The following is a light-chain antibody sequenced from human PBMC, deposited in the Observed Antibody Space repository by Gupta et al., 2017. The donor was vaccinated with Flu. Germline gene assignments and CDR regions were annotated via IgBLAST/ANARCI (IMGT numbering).Light chain of an antibody. Sequence: EIVLTQSPGTLSLSPGERATLSCRASQSVHSNYLAWYQQKPGQAPRLLIYGASSRATGIPDRISGSGSGTDFTLAISRLEPEDFAVYYCQQYGNSPLTFGGGTKVEIK. CDR1: QSVHSNY. V-gene: IGKV3-20*01. CDR3: QQYGNSPLT. J-gene: IGKJ4*01. CDR2: GAS.